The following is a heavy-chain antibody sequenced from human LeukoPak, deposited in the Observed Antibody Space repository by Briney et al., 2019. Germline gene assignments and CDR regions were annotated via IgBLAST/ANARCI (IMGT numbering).Heavy chain of an antibody. CDR2: IRYDGSNK. Sequence: GGSLRLSCAASGFTFSSYGMHWVRQAPGKGLEWVAFIRYDGSNKYYADSVKGRFTISRDNAKNSLYLQMDSLRAEDTAVYYCARWSMATNGYYLDYWGQGTLVTVSS. CDR3: ARWSMATNGYYLDY. D-gene: IGHD5-24*01. CDR1: GFTFSSYG. V-gene: IGHV3-30*02. J-gene: IGHJ4*02.